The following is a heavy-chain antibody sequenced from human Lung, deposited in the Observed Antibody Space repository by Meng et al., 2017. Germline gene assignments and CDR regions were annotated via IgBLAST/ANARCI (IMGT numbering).Heavy chain of an antibody. CDR3: ARDEDISAAGKLFGDY. CDR1: GSTFHDYW. Sequence: GAGVRSPGDSLKVSCKASGSTFHDYWIHWVRRAPGQGLEWMGRINPKSGDTHYAQRFQGRVTMTGDTSISTAYMELSGLRSDDTAMYYCARDEDISAAGKLFGDYWGQGNLVTVSS. J-gene: IGHJ4*02. D-gene: IGHD6-13*01. CDR2: INPKSGDT. V-gene: IGHV1-2*06.